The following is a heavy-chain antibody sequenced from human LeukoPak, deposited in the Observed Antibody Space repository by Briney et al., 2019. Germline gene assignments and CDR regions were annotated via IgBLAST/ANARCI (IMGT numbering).Heavy chain of an antibody. CDR2: FDVEDGEI. J-gene: IGHJ3*02. CDR1: GYTLTQLS. CDR3: ATNRQIMILGVVIMPAFDI. Sequence: ASVKVSCKVSGYTLTQLSVHWVRQAPGKGLEWMGGFDVEDGEIVYAQKFQGRVTMTEDTSTDTAYMELSSLRSEDTAVYYCATNRQIMILGVVIMPAFDIWGQGTMVTVSS. D-gene: IGHD3-3*01. V-gene: IGHV1-24*01.